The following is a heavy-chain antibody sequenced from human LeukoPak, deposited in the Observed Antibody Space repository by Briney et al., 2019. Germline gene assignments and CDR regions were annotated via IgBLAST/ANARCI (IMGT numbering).Heavy chain of an antibody. Sequence: ASVKVSCKASGYTFTGYYMHWVRQAPGQGLEGMGWINPNSGGTNYAQKFQGWVTMTRDTSISTAYMELSRLRSDDTAVYYCAIGLRWSKGFDIWGQGTMVTVSS. CDR3: AIGLRWSKGFDI. CDR2: INPNSGGT. V-gene: IGHV1-2*04. D-gene: IGHD4-23*01. CDR1: GYTFTGYY. J-gene: IGHJ3*02.